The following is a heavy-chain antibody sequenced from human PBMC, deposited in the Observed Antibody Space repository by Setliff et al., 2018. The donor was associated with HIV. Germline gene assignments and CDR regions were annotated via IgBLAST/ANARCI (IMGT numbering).Heavy chain of an antibody. Sequence: PSETLSLTCTVSGGSISSGGYYWSWIRQHPGKGLEWIGYIYYSGSTYYNQYLKSRVTISVDTSKNQFSLKLSSVTAADTAVYYCARVPPLKAFGGVISLYYFDYRGQGTLVTVSS. CDR2: IYYSGST. J-gene: IGHJ4*02. D-gene: IGHD3-16*02. V-gene: IGHV4-31*03. CDR3: ARVPPLKAFGGVISLYYFDY. CDR1: GGSISSGGYY.